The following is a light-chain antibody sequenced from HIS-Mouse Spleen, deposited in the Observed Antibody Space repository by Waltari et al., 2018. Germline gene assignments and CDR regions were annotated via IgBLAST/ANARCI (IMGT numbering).Light chain of an antibody. CDR2: GAS. J-gene: IGKJ1*01. CDR3: QQYNNWPGT. V-gene: IGKV3-15*01. CDR1: QSVSSN. Sequence: EIVMTQSPATLSVSPGERATLPCRASQSVSSNLAWYQQKPGQAPRPLIYGASTRATGIPARFSGSGSGTEFTLTISSLQSEDFAVYYCQQYNNWPGTFGQGTKVEIK.